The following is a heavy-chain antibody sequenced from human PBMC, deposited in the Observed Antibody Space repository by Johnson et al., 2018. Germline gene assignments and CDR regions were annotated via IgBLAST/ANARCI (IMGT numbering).Heavy chain of an antibody. J-gene: IGHJ4*02. CDR2: ISFDGRNN. CDR3: AKDRRYISASYGSFYFDY. CDR1: GFSFSNYG. D-gene: IGHD6-19*01. V-gene: IGHV3-30*18. Sequence: QVQLVQSGGGVVQPGRSLRLSCAASGFSFSNYGMHWVRQAPGQGLEWVAHISFDGRNNYYGDSVKGRFASSRDNSNNTLPLQMNSLRTEDTAVYSCAKDRRYISASYGSFYFDYWGQGTVVTVSS.